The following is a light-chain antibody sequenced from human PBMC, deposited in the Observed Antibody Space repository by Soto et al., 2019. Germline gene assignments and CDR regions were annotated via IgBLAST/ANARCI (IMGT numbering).Light chain of an antibody. CDR2: GNN. V-gene: IGLV1-40*01. CDR3: QSYDSGLYVV. Sequence: QSVLTQPPSVSGAPGQRVTISCTGSSSNFGSSYDVHWYRQLPGTAPKLLIYGNNNRPSGVPDRFSGSKSGTSASLAITGLQAEDEADYHCQSYDSGLYVVFDGGTKLTVL. J-gene: IGLJ2*01. CDR1: SSNFGSSYD.